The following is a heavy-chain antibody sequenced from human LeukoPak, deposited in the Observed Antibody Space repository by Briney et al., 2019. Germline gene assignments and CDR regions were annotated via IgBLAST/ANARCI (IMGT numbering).Heavy chain of an antibody. J-gene: IGHJ4*02. D-gene: IGHD3-9*01. Sequence: SETLSLTCTVSGGSISSYYWSWIRQPPGKGLEWIGYIYYSGSTYYNPSLKSRVTISVDTSKNQFSLKLSSVTAADTAVYYCARDGGLLRYFDYWGQGALVTVSS. CDR3: ARDGGLLRYFDY. V-gene: IGHV4-30-4*01. CDR2: IYYSGST. CDR1: GGSISSYY.